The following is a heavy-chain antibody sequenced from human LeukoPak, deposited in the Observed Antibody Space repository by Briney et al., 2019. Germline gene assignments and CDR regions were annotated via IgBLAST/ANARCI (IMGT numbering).Heavy chain of an antibody. CDR1: GYTFTGYF. CDR2: LNPNTGGT. V-gene: IGHV1-2*06. CDR3: AKLWGYGSVDY. Sequence: GASVKVSCKASGYTFTGYFIHWMRQAPRQGLEWMGRLNPNTGGTDYAQKFQDRVTMTRDTSISTAYMELSRLESDDTAVYYCAKLWGYGSVDYWGQGTLVTVSS. D-gene: IGHD2-21*01. J-gene: IGHJ4*02.